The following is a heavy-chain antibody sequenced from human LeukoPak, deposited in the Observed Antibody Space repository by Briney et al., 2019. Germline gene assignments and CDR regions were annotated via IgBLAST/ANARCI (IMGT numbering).Heavy chain of an antibody. CDR2: TYYRSKWYT. Sequence: SQTLSLTYAISGDSVSSNIAAWNWIRQSPSRGLEWLGRTYYRSKWYTDYAVSVKSRITINPDTSKNQFSLQLNSVTPEDTAVYYCARGDYGSGSYYQVVDYWGQGTLVTVSS. D-gene: IGHD3-10*01. CDR3: ARGDYGSGSYYQVVDY. V-gene: IGHV6-1*01. J-gene: IGHJ4*02. CDR1: GDSVSSNIAA.